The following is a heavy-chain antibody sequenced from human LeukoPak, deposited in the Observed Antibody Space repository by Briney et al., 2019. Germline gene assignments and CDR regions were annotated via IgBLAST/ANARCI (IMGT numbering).Heavy chain of an antibody. D-gene: IGHD3-22*01. CDR1: GFTVNNNY. CDR3: AGSSGYSLFDY. V-gene: IGHV3-53*05. Sequence: GGSLRLSCAASGFTVNNNYVSWVRQAPGKGLEWVSVIYSGDITYYADSVKGRFTISRDNSKNTLYLQMNSLRAEDTAVYYCAGSSGYSLFDYWGQGTLVTVSS. J-gene: IGHJ4*02. CDR2: IYSGDIT.